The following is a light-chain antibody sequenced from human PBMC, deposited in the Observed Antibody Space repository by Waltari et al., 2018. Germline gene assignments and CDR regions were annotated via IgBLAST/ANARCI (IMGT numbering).Light chain of an antibody. CDR2: TAS. J-gene: IGKJ1*01. Sequence: AIQMTQSPSSLSASVGDRVTITCRASQGIRNELGWYQQKHGKAPKLLIYTASSLQSGVPSRFSGSGSGTDFTLTISRLQPDDFATYYCLQDYIYPWTFGQGTKVEV. CDR1: QGIRNE. CDR3: LQDYIYPWT. V-gene: IGKV1-6*01.